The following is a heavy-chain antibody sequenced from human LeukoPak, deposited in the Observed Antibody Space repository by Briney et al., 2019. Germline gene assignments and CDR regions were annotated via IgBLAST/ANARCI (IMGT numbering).Heavy chain of an antibody. Sequence: SETLSLTCAVYGGSFSGYYWSWIRQPPGKGLEWIGEINHSGSTNYNPSLKSRVTISVDTSKNQFPLKLSSVTAADTAVYYCARGRVSSGYQPFDYWGQGTLVIVSS. CDR1: GGSFSGYY. CDR2: INHSGST. J-gene: IGHJ4*02. CDR3: ARGRVSSGYQPFDY. V-gene: IGHV4-34*01. D-gene: IGHD3-22*01.